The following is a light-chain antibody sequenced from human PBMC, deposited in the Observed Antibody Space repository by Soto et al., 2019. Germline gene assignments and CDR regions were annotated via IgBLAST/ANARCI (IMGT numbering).Light chain of an antibody. CDR3: QQYNNWPRT. CDR1: QSVTNN. V-gene: IGKV3-15*01. CDR2: GAS. J-gene: IGKJ1*01. Sequence: EIVMPQSPATLSVSPGERATLSCRASQSVTNNLAWYQQKPGQAPRLLIYGASTSATGIPARFTGSGSGTEFTLTISSLQSEDFAVYYCQQYNNWPRTFGHGTKVEIK.